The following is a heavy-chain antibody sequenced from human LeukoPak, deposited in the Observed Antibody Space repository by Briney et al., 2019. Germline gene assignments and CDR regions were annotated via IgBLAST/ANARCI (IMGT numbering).Heavy chain of an antibody. D-gene: IGHD3-3*01. J-gene: IGHJ6*02. CDR1: GFTFSSYS. Sequence: PGGSLRLSCAASGFTFSSYSMTWVRQAPGKGLEWVSSISSSSSYIYYADSVKGRFTISRDNAKNSLYLQMNSLRAEDTAVYYCARDGTIFGVVIIFEENYGMDVWGQGTTVTVSS. CDR2: ISSSSSYI. CDR3: ARDGTIFGVVIIFEENYGMDV. V-gene: IGHV3-21*01.